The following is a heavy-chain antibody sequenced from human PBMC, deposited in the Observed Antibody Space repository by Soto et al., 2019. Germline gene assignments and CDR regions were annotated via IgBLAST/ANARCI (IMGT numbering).Heavy chain of an antibody. CDR2: IYYSGST. V-gene: IGHV4-39*01. Sequence: SETLSLTCTVSGGSISSSSYYWGWIRQPPGKGLEWIGSIYYSGSTYYNPSLKSRVTISVDTSKNQFSLKLSSVTAADTAVYYCARGVGATASDYWGQGTLVTVSS. CDR1: GGSISSSSYY. D-gene: IGHD1-26*01. J-gene: IGHJ4*02. CDR3: ARGVGATASDY.